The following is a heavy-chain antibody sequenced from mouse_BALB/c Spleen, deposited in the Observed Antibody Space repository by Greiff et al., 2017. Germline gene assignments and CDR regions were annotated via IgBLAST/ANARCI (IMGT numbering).Heavy chain of an antibody. CDR2: ISDGGSYT. Sequence: EVQRVESGGGLVKPGGSLKLSCAASGFTFSDYYMYWVRQTPEKRLEWVATISDGGSYTYYPDSVKGRFTISRDNAKNNLYLQMSSLKSEDTAMYYCARPSYRYDDWFAYWGQGTLVTVSA. J-gene: IGHJ3*01. D-gene: IGHD2-14*01. CDR3: ARPSYRYDDWFAY. V-gene: IGHV5-4*02. CDR1: GFTFSDYY.